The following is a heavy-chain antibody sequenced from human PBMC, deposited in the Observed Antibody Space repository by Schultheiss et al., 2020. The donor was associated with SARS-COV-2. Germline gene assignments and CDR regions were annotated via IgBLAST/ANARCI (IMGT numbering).Heavy chain of an antibody. J-gene: IGHJ4*02. CDR3: ARQNYGDYAGYFDY. CDR2: IYYSGST. V-gene: IGHV4-59*08. CDR1: GGSISSYY. D-gene: IGHD4-17*01. Sequence: SETLSLTCTVSGGSISSYYWSWIRQPPGKGLEWIGYIYYSGSTYYNPSLKSRVTISVDTSKNQFSLKLSSVTAADTAVYYCARQNYGDYAGYFDYWGQGTLVTVSS.